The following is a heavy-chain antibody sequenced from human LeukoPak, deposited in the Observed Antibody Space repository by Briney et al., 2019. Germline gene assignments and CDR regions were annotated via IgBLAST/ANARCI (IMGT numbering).Heavy chain of an antibody. CDR2: IRSDGTT. D-gene: IGHD2/OR15-2a*01. CDR3: TTVSHFYL. CDR1: GFTFSTAW. V-gene: IGHV3-15*01. Sequence: GGSLRLSCATSGFTFSTAWFSWVRQAPGEGLEWLGRIRSDGTTDYAAPVKGRFTISRDGAKATIHLQMNSLKTEDTGIYYCTTVSHFYLGGRGTLVTVSS. J-gene: IGHJ4*02.